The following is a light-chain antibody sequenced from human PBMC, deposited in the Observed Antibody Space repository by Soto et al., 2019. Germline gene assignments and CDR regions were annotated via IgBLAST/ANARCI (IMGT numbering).Light chain of an antibody. J-gene: IGKJ2*01. CDR1: HSLVYSDGYTY. CDR2: KVS. V-gene: IGKV2-30*01. Sequence: DVVMTQSPLALPVTLGQPASISCRSSHSLVYSDGYTYLTWFQQRPSQSPRRLIYKVSNRDSGVPDRFSGSGSGTDFTLKISRVEAEDVGVYYCMQGSHWPFTFGQGTNLEIK. CDR3: MQGSHWPFT.